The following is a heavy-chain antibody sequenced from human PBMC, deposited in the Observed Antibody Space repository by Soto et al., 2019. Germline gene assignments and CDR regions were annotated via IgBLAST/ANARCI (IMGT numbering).Heavy chain of an antibody. D-gene: IGHD3-10*01. CDR1: GGSISSYY. CDR3: FGSSNGSGSYPPKNYCYGMDV. V-gene: IGHV4-4*07. Sequence: QVQLQESGPGLVKPSETLSLTCTVSGGSISSYYWSWIRQPAGKGLEWIGRIYTSGSTNYNPSLKSRVTMSVDTSKNQFSLKLSSVTAADTAVYYCFGSSNGSGSYPPKNYCYGMDVWGQGTTVTVSS. J-gene: IGHJ6*02. CDR2: IYTSGST.